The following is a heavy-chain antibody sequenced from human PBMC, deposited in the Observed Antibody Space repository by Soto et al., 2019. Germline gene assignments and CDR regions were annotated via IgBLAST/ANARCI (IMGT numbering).Heavy chain of an antibody. CDR2: INPNGGGT. Sequence: QVQVVQSGAEVKKPGASVKVSCKASGYTFTGYYLHWVRQAPGQGLEWLGWINPNGGGTNYAQDFQGRITMTRDASINTAYLEVTRLRSEDTAVYYCAREGIAARSPTDGGQGTLVTVSS. CDR1: GYTFTGYY. CDR3: AREGIAARSPTD. D-gene: IGHD6-6*01. V-gene: IGHV1-2*02. J-gene: IGHJ4*02.